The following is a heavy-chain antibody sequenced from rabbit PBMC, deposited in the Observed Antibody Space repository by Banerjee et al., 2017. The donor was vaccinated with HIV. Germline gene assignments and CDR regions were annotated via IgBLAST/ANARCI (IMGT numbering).Heavy chain of an antibody. V-gene: IGHV1S40*01. Sequence: QSLEESGGDLVKPGASLTLTCTASGIDFSSSYYMCWVRQAPGKGLEWIGCIYTSSGSTYNASWAKGRFPISDTTATPVTLKVPSLTAADTATCFCARSIHYVGYVPYGYATFFSLWGPGTLVTVS. CDR3: ARSIHYVGYVPYGYATFFSL. CDR2: IYTSSGST. D-gene: IGHD6-1*01. J-gene: IGHJ4*01. CDR1: GIDFSSSYY.